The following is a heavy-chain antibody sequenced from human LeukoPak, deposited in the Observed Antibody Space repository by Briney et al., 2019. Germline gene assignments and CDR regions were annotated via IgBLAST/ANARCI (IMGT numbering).Heavy chain of an antibody. D-gene: IGHD6-13*01. CDR3: AREDSSSYDY. Sequence: NTSQTLSLTCTVSGGSISSGDYYWSWIRQPPGKGLEWIGYIYYSGSTYYNPSLKSRVTISVDTSKNQFSLELSSVTAADTAVYYCAREDSSSYDYWGQGTLVTVSP. J-gene: IGHJ4*02. CDR1: GGSISSGDYY. V-gene: IGHV4-30-4*01. CDR2: IYYSGST.